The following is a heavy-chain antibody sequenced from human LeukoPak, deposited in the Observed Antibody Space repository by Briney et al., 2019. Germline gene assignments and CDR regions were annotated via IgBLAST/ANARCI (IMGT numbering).Heavy chain of an antibody. D-gene: IGHD5-12*01. Sequence: PSETLSLTCAVSGYSISSGYYWGWIRQPPRKGLEWIGSIYHNGNTYYNPSLKSRVTISVDTSKNQFSLKLSSVTAADTAVYYCAGLVSRPYRDDYWGQGTLVTVSS. J-gene: IGHJ4*02. CDR2: IYHNGNT. CDR1: GYSISSGYY. V-gene: IGHV4-38-2*01. CDR3: AGLVSRPYRDDY.